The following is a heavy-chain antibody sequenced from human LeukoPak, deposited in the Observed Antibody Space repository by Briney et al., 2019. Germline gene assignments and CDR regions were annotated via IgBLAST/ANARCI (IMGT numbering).Heavy chain of an antibody. J-gene: IGHJ4*02. V-gene: IGHV4-31*03. D-gene: IGHD3-10*01. Sequence: SQTLSLTCTVSGGSISSGGYYWSWIRQHPGKGLEWIGYIYYSGSTYYNPSLKSRVTISVDTSKNQFSLKLSSVTAADTAVYYCARGSEYYGSGSHQGGGYYFDYWGQGTLVTVSS. CDR3: ARGSEYYGSGSHQGGGYYFDY. CDR1: GGSISSGGYY. CDR2: IYYSGST.